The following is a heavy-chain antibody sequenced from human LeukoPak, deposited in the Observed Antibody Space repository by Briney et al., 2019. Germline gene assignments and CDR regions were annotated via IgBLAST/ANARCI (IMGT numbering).Heavy chain of an antibody. D-gene: IGHD2-15*01. V-gene: IGHV1-2*02. Sequence: ASVKVSCKASGYTLSGYYMHWVRQAPGQGLEWMGWINPNSGGTNYAQKLQGRVTMTRDTSISTAYMELGRLRSDGTAVYYCARDILVAPLDYWGQGTLVTVSS. CDR1: GYTLSGYY. CDR2: INPNSGGT. J-gene: IGHJ4*02. CDR3: ARDILVAPLDY.